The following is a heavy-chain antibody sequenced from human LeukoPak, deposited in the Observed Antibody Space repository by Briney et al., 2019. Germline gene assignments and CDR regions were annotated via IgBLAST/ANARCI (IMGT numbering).Heavy chain of an antibody. Sequence: ASVKVSCKASGYTFTGNYIHWVRQAPGQGLEWMGWINPNSGGTNYAQKFQGRVTMTRDTSISTAYMELSRLRSDDTAVYYCARDRSITMVRGVIYAFDIWGQGTMVTVSS. CDR1: GYTFTGNY. D-gene: IGHD3-10*01. CDR3: ARDRSITMVRGVIYAFDI. CDR2: INPNSGGT. J-gene: IGHJ3*02. V-gene: IGHV1-2*02.